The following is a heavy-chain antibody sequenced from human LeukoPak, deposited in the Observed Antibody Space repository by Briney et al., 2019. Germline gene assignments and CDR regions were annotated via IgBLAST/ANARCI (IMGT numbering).Heavy chain of an antibody. V-gene: IGHV3-30*01. D-gene: IGHD1-14*01. J-gene: IGHJ3*01. Sequence: PGGFLRLSCVGSGFAFSAYAVHWVRQGPGKGLEWLAVISSDGNTHYYAASVMGRFTVSRDNSKDTIYLEMNSLRSDDTALYFCARDILNPGTPENAFDVWGQGTMVTVS. CDR3: ARDILNPGTPENAFDV. CDR2: ISSDGNTH. CDR1: GFAFSAYA.